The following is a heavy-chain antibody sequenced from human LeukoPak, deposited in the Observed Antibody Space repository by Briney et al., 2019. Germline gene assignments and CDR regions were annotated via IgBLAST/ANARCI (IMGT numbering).Heavy chain of an antibody. Sequence: SVKVSCKASGGTFSSYAISWVRQAPGQGLEWMGRIIPIFGTANYAQKFQGRVTITTDESKSTAYMELSSLRSEDTAVYYCARGYCSSTSCYLGYWGQGTLVTVSS. CDR2: IIPIFGTA. CDR3: ARGYCSSTSCYLGY. CDR1: GGTFSSYA. D-gene: IGHD2-2*01. V-gene: IGHV1-69*05. J-gene: IGHJ4*02.